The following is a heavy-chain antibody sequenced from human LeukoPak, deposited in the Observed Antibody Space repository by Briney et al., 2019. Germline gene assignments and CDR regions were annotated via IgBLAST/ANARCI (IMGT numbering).Heavy chain of an antibody. CDR2: ISYDGSNK. CDR1: GFTFSSYG. J-gene: IGHJ6*02. D-gene: IGHD3-22*01. V-gene: IGHV3-30*18. CDR3: AKDLSVSDSSGYYYDYYGMDV. Sequence: GGSLRLSCAASGFTFSSYGMHWVRQAPGKGLEWVAVISYDGSNKDYVDSVKGRFTISRDNSKNTLYLQMNSLRVEDTAVYCCAKDLSVSDSSGYYYDYYGMDVWGQGTTVTVSS.